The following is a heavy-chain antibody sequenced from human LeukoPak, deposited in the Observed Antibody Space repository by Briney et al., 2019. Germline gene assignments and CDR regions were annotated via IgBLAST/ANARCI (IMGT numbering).Heavy chain of an antibody. D-gene: IGHD1-26*01. V-gene: IGHV4-59*08. Sequence: SETLPLTCTVSGGSISSYYWSWIRQPPGKGLEWIGYIYYSGSTNYNPSLKSRVTISVDTSKNQFSLKLSSVTAADTAVYYCARHVRSGSYAFDIWGQGTVVTVSS. J-gene: IGHJ3*02. CDR1: GGSISSYY. CDR3: ARHVRSGSYAFDI. CDR2: IYYSGST.